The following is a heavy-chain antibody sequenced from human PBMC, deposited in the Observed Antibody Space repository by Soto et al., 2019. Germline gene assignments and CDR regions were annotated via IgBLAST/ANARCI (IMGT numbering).Heavy chain of an antibody. CDR2: ITPILGIP. CDR1: GVALSNHF. V-gene: IGHV1-69*02. Sequence: QVQLVQSGAEVRKPGSSVKVSCTTSGVALSNHFISWVRLAPGQGLEWMGRITPILGIPNYSQNFQGRLTLTADRSTKTVYMELSSLRSDDSAVYYCARGGLVDYGDYNFWGQGTLVTVSS. CDR3: ARGGLVDYGDYNF. J-gene: IGHJ4*02. D-gene: IGHD4-17*01.